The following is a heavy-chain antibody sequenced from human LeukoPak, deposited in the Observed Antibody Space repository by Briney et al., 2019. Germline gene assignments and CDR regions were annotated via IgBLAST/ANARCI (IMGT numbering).Heavy chain of an antibody. J-gene: IGHJ5*02. CDR1: GGTFSSYA. Sequence: GASVKVSCKASGGTFSSYAISWVRQAPGQGLEWIGGIIPIFGTANYAQKFQGRVTITADESTSTAYMELSSLRSEDTAVYYCARSKDYYFWSGYRNWFDPWGQGTLFTVSS. D-gene: IGHD3-3*01. V-gene: IGHV1-69*13. CDR2: IIPIFGTA. CDR3: ARSKDYYFWSGYRNWFDP.